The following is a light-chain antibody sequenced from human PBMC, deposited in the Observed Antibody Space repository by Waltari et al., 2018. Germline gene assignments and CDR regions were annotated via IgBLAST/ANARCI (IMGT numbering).Light chain of an antibody. CDR3: SSYAGSNTLV. CDR1: NSDVGTYNY. Sequence: QSALTQPPSASGSPGQSVTISCTGTNSDVGTYNYVTWFRQHPGKAPKLLIYEVNKRPSGVPDRFSGSKSDNSASLTVSGLQADDEAVYHCSSYAGSNTLVFGGGTKLTVL. J-gene: IGLJ2*01. CDR2: EVN. V-gene: IGLV2-8*01.